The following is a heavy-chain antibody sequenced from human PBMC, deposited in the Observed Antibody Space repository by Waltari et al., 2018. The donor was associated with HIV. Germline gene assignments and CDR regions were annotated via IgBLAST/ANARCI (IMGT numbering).Heavy chain of an antibody. J-gene: IGHJ5*02. CDR2: VSHSGDT. CDR1: GTSFSGYY. Sequence: QVQLQQWGTGLLKPSGTLSPRCAIYGTSFSGYYWSWIRQSPALGLEWIGEVSHSGDTNYNPSFAGRVSISADISKNQLSLNLTSLTAADTGVYFCARGSQHHDHWGQGTPVTVSS. V-gene: IGHV4-34*01. CDR3: ARGSQHHDH.